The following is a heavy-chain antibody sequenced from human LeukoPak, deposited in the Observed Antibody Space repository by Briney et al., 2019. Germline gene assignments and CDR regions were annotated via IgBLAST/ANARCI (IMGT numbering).Heavy chain of an antibody. V-gene: IGHV4-59*01. CDR2: IYYSGST. CDR3: ARTTEDCSSTSCYQYWFDP. D-gene: IGHD2-2*01. CDR1: GGSISSYY. Sequence: SETLSLTCTVSGGSISSYYWSWIRQPPGKGLEYIGYIYYSGSTNYNPSLKSRVTISVDTSKNQFSLKLSSVTAADTAVYYCARTTEDCSSTSCYQYWFDPWGQGTLVTVSS. J-gene: IGHJ5*02.